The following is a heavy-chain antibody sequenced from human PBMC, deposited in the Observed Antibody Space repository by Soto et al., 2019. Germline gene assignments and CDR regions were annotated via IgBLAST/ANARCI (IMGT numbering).Heavy chain of an antibody. CDR2: ISYDGSNK. CDR3: ARDPSTGYYYYYCGMDV. D-gene: IGHD3-9*01. J-gene: IGHJ6*02. CDR1: GFTFSSYA. V-gene: IGHV3-30-3*01. Sequence: QVQLVESGGGVVQPGRSLRLSCAASGFTFSSYAMHWVRQAPGKGLEWVAVISYDGSNKYYADSVKGRFTISRDNSKNTLYLQMNSLRAEDTAVYYCARDPSTGYYYYYCGMDVWGQGTTVTVSS.